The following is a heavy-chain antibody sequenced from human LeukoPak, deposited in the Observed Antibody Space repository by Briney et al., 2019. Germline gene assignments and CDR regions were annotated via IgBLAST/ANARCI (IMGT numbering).Heavy chain of an antibody. D-gene: IGHD6-19*01. CDR2: INPNSGDT. CDR3: ARGVPPSYSSAWYVNY. Sequence: VASVKVSCKASGYTFTGYYMHWVRQAPGQGLEWMGWINPNSGDTDCAQKFQGRVTMTRDTSISTAYMELSRLGSDDTAVYYCARGVPPSYSSAWYVNYWGRGALVTVSS. J-gene: IGHJ4*02. V-gene: IGHV1-2*02. CDR1: GYTFTGYY.